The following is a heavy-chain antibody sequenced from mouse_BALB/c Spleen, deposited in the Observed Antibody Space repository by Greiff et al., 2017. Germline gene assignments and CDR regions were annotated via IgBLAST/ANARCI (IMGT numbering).Heavy chain of an antibody. J-gene: IGHJ4*01. V-gene: IGHV14-3*02. CDR2: IDPANGNT. Sequence: VQLQQSGAELVKPGASVKLSCTASGFNIKDTYMHWVKQRPEHGLEWIGRIDPANGNTKYDPKFQGKATLTAATSSNTAYLQLISLTSSDTAVYYCARGGGSHYYAMDYWGQGTSVTVSS. CDR1: GFNIKDTY. D-gene: IGHD1-1*02. CDR3: ARGGGSHYYAMDY.